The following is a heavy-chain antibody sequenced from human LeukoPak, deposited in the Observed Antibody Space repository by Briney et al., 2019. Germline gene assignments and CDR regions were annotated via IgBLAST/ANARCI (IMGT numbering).Heavy chain of an antibody. CDR3: AKTNGYYSD. CDR1: GFTFSSYG. V-gene: IGHV3-23*01. J-gene: IGHJ4*02. CDR2: ISGSGGTT. D-gene: IGHD3-22*01. Sequence: GGSLRLSCAASGFTFSSYGMNWVRQAPGKGLEWVSGISGSGGTTYYADSVKGRLTISRDNSKNSLSLQVSSLRAEDTAVYYCAKTNGYYSDWGQGTLVTVSS.